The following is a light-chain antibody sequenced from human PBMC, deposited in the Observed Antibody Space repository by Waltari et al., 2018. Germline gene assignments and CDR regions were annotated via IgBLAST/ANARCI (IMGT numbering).Light chain of an antibody. V-gene: IGKV3-15*01. CDR1: QSVRST. CDR3: QQYYHRPWT. Sequence: DIVLTQSPATLSLSPGGSATLSCRASQSVRSTFAWFQQKPGQPPKLLIYGTSTRDTGIPARFSGSGSGTEFSLTISSLQPEDFATYYCQQYYHRPWTFGQGTKVEAK. CDR2: GTS. J-gene: IGKJ1*01.